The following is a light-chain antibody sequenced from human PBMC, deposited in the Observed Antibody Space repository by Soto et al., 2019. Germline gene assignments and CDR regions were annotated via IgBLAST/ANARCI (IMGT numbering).Light chain of an antibody. CDR3: SSYGASRIL. V-gene: IGLV2-14*03. Sequence: QSVLTQPASVSGSPGQPITISCSGSTSDIGAYNYVSWYQQHPGKAPKLLIYDVGYRPSGISDRFSGSKSGNTASLTISGLQPEDEADYYGSSYGASRILFGGGTKVTVL. CDR2: DVG. J-gene: IGLJ2*01. CDR1: TSDIGAYNY.